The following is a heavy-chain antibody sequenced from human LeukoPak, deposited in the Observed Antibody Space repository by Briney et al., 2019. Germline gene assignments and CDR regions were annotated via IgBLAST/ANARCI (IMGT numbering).Heavy chain of an antibody. D-gene: IGHD2-15*01. CDR3: ARRFRDIVVVVAATGYYGMDV. CDR1: GFTFSSYS. CDR2: ISSSSSYI. J-gene: IGHJ6*04. V-gene: IGHV3-21*01. Sequence: PGGSLRLSCAASGFTFSSYSMNWVRQAAGKGLWWVSSISSSSSYIYYADSVKGRFTISRDNAKNSLYLQMHSLRAEDTAVYYCARRFRDIVVVVAATGYYGMDVWGKGTTVTVSS.